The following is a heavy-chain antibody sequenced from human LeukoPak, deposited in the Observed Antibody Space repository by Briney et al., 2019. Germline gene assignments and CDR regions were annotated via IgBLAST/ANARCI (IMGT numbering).Heavy chain of an antibody. CDR1: VFTFSDYA. CDR2: ISCSGDRT. J-gene: IGHJ3*02. V-gene: IGHV3-23*01. CDR3: AKSCIGPGGADVFDI. Sequence: PGGSLRLSSAPSVFTFSDYAVSCVRDAPGRGVEWVSAISCSGDRTCYADSGKGRFTISRDNSKNTLYLQMNSLRAEDTAVYYCAKSCIGPGGADVFDIWGQGTRVTVPS. D-gene: IGHD6-13*01.